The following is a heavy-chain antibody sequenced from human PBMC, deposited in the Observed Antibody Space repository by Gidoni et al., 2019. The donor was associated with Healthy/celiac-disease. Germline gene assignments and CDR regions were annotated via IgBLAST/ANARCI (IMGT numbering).Heavy chain of an antibody. J-gene: IGHJ4*02. V-gene: IGHV3-23*01. CDR1: GFTFSSYA. D-gene: IGHD3-3*01. CDR3: AKDIPTNTSFGVVIIGTDY. CDR2: ISGSGGSK. Sequence: EVQLLESGGGFVQPGGSLRLSCAASGFTFSSYAVSWVRQAPGKGLEWVSAISGSGGSKYDADSVKGRFTISRDNSKNTLYLQMNSLRAEDTAVYYCAKDIPTNTSFGVVIIGTDYWGQGTLVTVSS.